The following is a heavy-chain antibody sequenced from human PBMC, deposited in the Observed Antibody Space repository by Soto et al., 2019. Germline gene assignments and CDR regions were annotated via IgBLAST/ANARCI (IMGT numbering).Heavy chain of an antibody. CDR2: TYHSGIT. V-gene: IGHV4-59*01. CDR1: GGSMNTYY. J-gene: IGHJ5*02. Sequence: SETLSLTCTVSGGSMNTYYWSWIRQPPGKGLEWIGYTYHSGITNYNPSLKSRVNILVDTSKNQFSLTVTSVTAVDTAVYYCARGSTRFDPWGQGTLVTVSS. CDR3: ARGSTRFDP. D-gene: IGHD2-2*01.